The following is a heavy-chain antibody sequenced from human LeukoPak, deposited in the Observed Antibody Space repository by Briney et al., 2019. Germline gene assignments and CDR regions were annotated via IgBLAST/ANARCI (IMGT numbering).Heavy chain of an antibody. CDR2: ISWNSGYI. D-gene: IGHD6-19*01. CDR3: AKVRGTYSSGYFFDY. CDR1: GFTFDNYA. V-gene: IGHV3-9*01. Sequence: GGSLRLSCAASGFTFDNYAMHWVRHAPGKGLEWLSIISWNSGYIGYADSVKGRFTISRDNAKKSLDLQMNSLRAEDTAFYYCAKVRGTYSSGYFFDYWGQGTLVTVSS. J-gene: IGHJ4*02.